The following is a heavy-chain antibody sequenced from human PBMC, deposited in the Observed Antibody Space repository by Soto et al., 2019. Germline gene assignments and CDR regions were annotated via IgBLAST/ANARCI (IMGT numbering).Heavy chain of an antibody. D-gene: IGHD2-15*01. J-gene: IGHJ4*02. CDR1: GYTFTSYY. Sequence: ASVTVSCQASGYTFTSYYMHWVRQAPGQGLEWMGIINPSGGSTNYAQKFQGRVTITADESTSTAYMELSSLRSEDTAVYYCARESRYCSGGSCYFLPGIDYWGQGTLVTVSS. V-gene: IGHV1-46*01. CDR2: INPSGGST. CDR3: ARESRYCSGGSCYFLPGIDY.